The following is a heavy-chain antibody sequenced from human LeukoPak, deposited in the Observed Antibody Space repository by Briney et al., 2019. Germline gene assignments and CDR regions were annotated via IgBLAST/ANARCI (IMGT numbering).Heavy chain of an antibody. CDR1: GGSISSYY. CDR2: IYYSGST. D-gene: IGHD2-2*01. V-gene: IGHV4-59*12. CDR3: ARVLSPDIVVVPGFAHPWFDP. Sequence: SETLSLTCTVSGGSISSYYWSWIRQPPGKGLEWIGYIYYSGSTNYNPSLKSRVTISVDTSKNQFSLRLSSVTAADTAVYYCARVLSPDIVVVPGFAHPWFDPWGQGTLVTVSS. J-gene: IGHJ5*02.